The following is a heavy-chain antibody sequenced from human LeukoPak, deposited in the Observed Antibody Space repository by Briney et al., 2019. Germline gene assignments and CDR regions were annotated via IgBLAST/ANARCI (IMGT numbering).Heavy chain of an antibody. Sequence: GGSLRLSCAASGFTFSSYGMHWVRQAPGKGLEWVAFISYDGSNNYYADSVKGRFTISRDNSKNTLFLQMSSLRAEDTALYYCAKTLATGGGSYNMDVWGQGTTVAVS. CDR1: GFTFSSYG. J-gene: IGHJ6*02. CDR3: AKTLATGGGSYNMDV. D-gene: IGHD2-8*02. CDR2: ISYDGSNN. V-gene: IGHV3-30*18.